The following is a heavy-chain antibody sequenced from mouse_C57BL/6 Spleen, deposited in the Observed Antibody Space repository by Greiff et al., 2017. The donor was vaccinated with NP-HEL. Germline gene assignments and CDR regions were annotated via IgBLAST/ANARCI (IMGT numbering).Heavy chain of an antibody. CDR2: IWRGGST. CDR3: AKGGIGDYDGGGYYAMDY. Sequence: QVQLKQSGPGLVQPSQSLSITCTVSGFSLTSYGVHWVRQSPGKGLEWLGVIWRGGSTDYNAAFMSRLSITKDNSKSQVFFKMNSLQADDTAIYYCAKGGIGDYDGGGYYAMDYWGQGTSVTVSS. CDR1: GFSLTSYG. J-gene: IGHJ4*01. D-gene: IGHD2-4*01. V-gene: IGHV2-5*01.